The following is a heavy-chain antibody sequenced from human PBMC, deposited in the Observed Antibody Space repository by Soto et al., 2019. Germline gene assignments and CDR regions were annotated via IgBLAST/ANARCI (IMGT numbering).Heavy chain of an antibody. D-gene: IGHD3-3*02. CDR1: GDSVSSNIAA. CDR3: ARQHSTSSEYYGLDV. V-gene: IGHV6-1*01. J-gene: IGHJ6*02. CDR2: TYFRSKWYN. Sequence: SQTLSLTCAMSGDSVSSNIAAWNWIRQSPSRGLEWLGRTYFRSKWYNDYALSVKSRINISPDTSKNQFSLQLNSVTPEDTAVYYCARQHSTSSEYYGLDVWGQGTTVTVS.